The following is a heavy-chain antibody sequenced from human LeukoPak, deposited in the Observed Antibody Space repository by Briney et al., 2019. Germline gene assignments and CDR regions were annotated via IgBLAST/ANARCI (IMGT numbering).Heavy chain of an antibody. V-gene: IGHV3-23*01. Sequence: PGGSLRLSCAASGFTFSNYAMSWVRQAPGKGLEWVSGINGGGGGGTFHADSVRGRCTISRDNSKNTLYLQMSSLRAEDTAVYYCAASLPNIVVVPAAKGPFGSWGQGTLVTVSS. D-gene: IGHD2-2*01. CDR3: AASLPNIVVVPAAKGPFGS. J-gene: IGHJ5*02. CDR2: INGGGGGGT. CDR1: GFTFSNYA.